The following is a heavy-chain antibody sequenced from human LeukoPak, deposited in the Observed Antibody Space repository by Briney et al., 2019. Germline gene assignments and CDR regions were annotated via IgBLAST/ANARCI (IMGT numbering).Heavy chain of an antibody. V-gene: IGHV1-18*01. D-gene: IGHD3-10*01. CDR2: ISAYNGNT. Sequence: GASVKVSCKASGYTFTSYGISWVRQAPGQGREWMGWISAYNGNTNYAQKLQGRVTMTTDTSTSTAYMELRSLRSDDTAVYYCARLRYGSGSYSLDYWGQGTLVTVSS. CDR1: GYTFTSYG. CDR3: ARLRYGSGSYSLDY. J-gene: IGHJ4*02.